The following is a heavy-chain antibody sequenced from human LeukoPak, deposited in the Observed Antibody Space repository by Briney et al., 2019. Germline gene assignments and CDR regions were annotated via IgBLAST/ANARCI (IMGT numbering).Heavy chain of an antibody. Sequence: SVKVSCKASGGTFSSYAISWVRQAPGQGLEWMGGIIPISGTANYAQKFQGRVTITTDESTNTAYMELSSLRSEDTAVYYCARGGDDDAFDIWGQGTMVTVSS. CDR2: IIPISGTA. D-gene: IGHD7-27*01. CDR3: ARGGDDDAFDI. CDR1: GGTFSSYA. J-gene: IGHJ3*02. V-gene: IGHV1-69*05.